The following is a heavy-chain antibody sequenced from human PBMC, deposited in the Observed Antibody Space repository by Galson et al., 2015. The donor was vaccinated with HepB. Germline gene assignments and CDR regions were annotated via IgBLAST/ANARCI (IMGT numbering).Heavy chain of an antibody. CDR2: ISSSSSYI. CDR1: GFTFSSYS. Sequence: SLRLSCAASGFTFSSYSMNWVRQAPGKGLEWVSSISSSSSYIYYADSVKGRFTISRDNAKNSLYLQMNSLRAEDTAVYYCARGGYCSSTSCYGGLYYFDYWGQGTLVTVSS. J-gene: IGHJ4*02. CDR3: ARGGYCSSTSCYGGLYYFDY. V-gene: IGHV3-21*01. D-gene: IGHD2-2*01.